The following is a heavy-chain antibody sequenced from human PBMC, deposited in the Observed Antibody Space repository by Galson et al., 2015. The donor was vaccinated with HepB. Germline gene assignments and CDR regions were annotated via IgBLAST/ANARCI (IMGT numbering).Heavy chain of an antibody. V-gene: IGHV3-23*01. CDR2: ISGSGGST. Sequence: SLRLSCAASGFTFSSYAMSWVRQAPGKGLEWVSAISGSGGSTYYADSVKGRFTISRDNSKNTLYLQMNSLRAEDTAVYYCAKSTYCGGDCYTVLWDYWGQGTLVTVSS. CDR1: GFTFSSYA. J-gene: IGHJ4*02. CDR3: AKSTYCGGDCYTVLWDY. D-gene: IGHD2-21*02.